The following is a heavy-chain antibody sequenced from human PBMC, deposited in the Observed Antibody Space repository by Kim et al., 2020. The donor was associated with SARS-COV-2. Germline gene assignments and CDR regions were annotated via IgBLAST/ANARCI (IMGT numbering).Heavy chain of an antibody. Sequence: GGSLRLSCVASGFADRSNYMSWVRQAPGKGLAWVSVIYTGGTTYYADSVKGRFTISRDNSKNTLYLQMNSLRAEDTAVYYCARGVGIGGFTAYWFGGWG. D-gene: IGHD3-10*01. J-gene: IGHJ5*01. CDR3: ARGVGIGGFTAYWFGG. CDR2: IYTGGTT. CDR1: GFADRSNY. V-gene: IGHV3-66*01.